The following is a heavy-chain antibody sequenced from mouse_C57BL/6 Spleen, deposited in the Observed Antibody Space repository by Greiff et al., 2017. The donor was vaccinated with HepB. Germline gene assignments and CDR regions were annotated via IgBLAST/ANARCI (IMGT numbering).Heavy chain of an antibody. Sequence: EVMLVESGGGLVKPGGSLKLSCAASGFTFSSYAMSWVRQTPEKRLEWVATISDGGSYTYYPDNVKGRFTISRDNAKNNLYLQMSHLKSEDTAMYYCARDRDYDYLYWYFDVWGTGTTVTVSS. CDR2: ISDGGSYT. J-gene: IGHJ1*03. CDR1: GFTFSSYA. CDR3: ARDRDYDYLYWYFDV. D-gene: IGHD2-4*01. V-gene: IGHV5-4*01.